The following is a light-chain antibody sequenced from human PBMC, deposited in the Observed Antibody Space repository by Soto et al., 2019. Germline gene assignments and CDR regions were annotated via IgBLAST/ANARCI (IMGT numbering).Light chain of an antibody. J-gene: IGKJ3*01. V-gene: IGKV3-20*01. CDR1: QSVSSSY. CDR2: GSS. CDR3: QQYGSSIFT. Sequence: EIVLTQSPGTLSLSPGERATLSCRASQSVSSSYLAWYQQKPGQAPRLIIYGSSGRATGIPDRISGSACRTDFTLIISRVEHEVFVYYYRQQYGSSIFTFGPGTRVEIK.